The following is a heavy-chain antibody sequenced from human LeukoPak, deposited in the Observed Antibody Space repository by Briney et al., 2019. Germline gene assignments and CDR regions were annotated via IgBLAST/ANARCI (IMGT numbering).Heavy chain of an antibody. CDR1: GYTFTSYY. CDR3: ARAIAVAGNRYFDL. Sequence: ASVKVSCKASGYTFTSYYMHWVRQAPGQRLEWMGWINAGNGNTKYSQKFQGRVTITRDTSASTAYMELSSLRSEDTAVYYCARAIAVAGNRYFDLWGRGTLVTVSS. CDR2: INAGNGNT. D-gene: IGHD6-19*01. J-gene: IGHJ2*01. V-gene: IGHV1-3*01.